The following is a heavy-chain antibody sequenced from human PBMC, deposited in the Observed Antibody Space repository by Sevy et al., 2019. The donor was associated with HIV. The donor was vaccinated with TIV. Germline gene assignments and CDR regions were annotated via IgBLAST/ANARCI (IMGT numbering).Heavy chain of an antibody. CDR3: ARGERELRAFDI. CDR1: GGSISSGGYS. V-gene: IGHV4-30-2*01. Sequence: SETLSLTCAVSGGSISSGGYSWSWIRQPPGKGLEWIGYIYHSGSTYYNPSLKSRVTISVDRSKNQFSLQLSSVTAADTAVYYCARGERELRAFDIWGQGTMVTVSS. CDR2: IYHSGST. J-gene: IGHJ3*02. D-gene: IGHD3-10*01.